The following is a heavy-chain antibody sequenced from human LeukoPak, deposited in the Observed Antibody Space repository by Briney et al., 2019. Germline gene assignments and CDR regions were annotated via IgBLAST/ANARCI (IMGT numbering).Heavy chain of an antibody. CDR2: IYPGDSDT. CDR1: GYSFTSYW. J-gene: IGHJ4*02. CDR3: ARLRSLYYHDSSGSHFDY. Sequence: GESLKISCKGSGYSFTSYWIGWVRQMPGKGLEWMGIIYPGDSDTRYSPSFQGQVTISADKSISTAYLQWSSLKASDTAMYYCARLRSLYYHDSSGSHFDYWGQGTLVTVSS. V-gene: IGHV5-51*01. D-gene: IGHD3-22*01.